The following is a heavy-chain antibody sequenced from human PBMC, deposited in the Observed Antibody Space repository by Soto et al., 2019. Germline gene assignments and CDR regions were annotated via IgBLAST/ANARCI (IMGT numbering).Heavy chain of an antibody. D-gene: IGHD6-13*01. V-gene: IGHV4-34*01. CDR2: INHSGST. J-gene: IGHJ6*02. CDR3: ARAKATAATFRDYYSGMDV. Sequence: QVQLQQWGAGLLKPSETLSLTCAVYGGSFSGYYWNWIRQPPGKGLEWIGEINHSGSTDYNPSLKSRVTIAVDPSKNHVSLKLTSVTAADTAVYYCARAKATAATFRDYYSGMDVWGQGTTVTVSS. CDR1: GGSFSGYY.